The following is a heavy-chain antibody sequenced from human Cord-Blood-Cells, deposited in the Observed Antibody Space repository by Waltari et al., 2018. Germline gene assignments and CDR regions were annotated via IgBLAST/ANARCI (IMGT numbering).Heavy chain of an antibody. V-gene: IGHV4-39*01. CDR1: GGSIRSSSYY. Sequence: QLQLQESGPGLVKPSETLSLTCTVSGGSIRSSSYYWGWIRQPPGKGLEWIGSIYYSGSPYYTPSLKSRVTISVDTSKNQFSLKLSSVTAADTAVYYCARRAGIAARNWFDPWGQGTLVTVSS. CDR2: IYYSGSP. J-gene: IGHJ5*02. D-gene: IGHD6-6*01. CDR3: ARRAGIAARNWFDP.